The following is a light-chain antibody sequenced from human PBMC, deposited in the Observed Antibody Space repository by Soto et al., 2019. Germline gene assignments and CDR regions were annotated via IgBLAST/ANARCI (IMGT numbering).Light chain of an antibody. Sequence: EIVLTQFPGTLSLSPGERAALSCRASQSVSSGNLAWYQQKPGQAPRLLIFGATGRATGIPDRFSGSESGTDFTLTISSLEPEDFAVYYCQYYGSSPTFGGGTKVEIK. CDR3: QYYGSSPT. V-gene: IGKV3-20*01. CDR1: QSVSSGN. J-gene: IGKJ4*01. CDR2: GAT.